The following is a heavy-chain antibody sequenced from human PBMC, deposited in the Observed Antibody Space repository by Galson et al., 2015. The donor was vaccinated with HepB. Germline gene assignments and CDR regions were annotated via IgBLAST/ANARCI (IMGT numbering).Heavy chain of an antibody. J-gene: IGHJ4*02. CDR2: ISYDGSNK. D-gene: IGHD4-17*01. CDR3: AKPIDYGDYFDY. CDR1: GFTFSSYG. Sequence: SLRLSCAASGFTFSSYGMHWVRQAPGKGLEWVAVISYDGSNKYYADSVKGRFTISRDNSKNTLYLQMNSLRAEDTAVYYCAKPIDYGDYFDYWGQGTLVTVSS. V-gene: IGHV3-30*18.